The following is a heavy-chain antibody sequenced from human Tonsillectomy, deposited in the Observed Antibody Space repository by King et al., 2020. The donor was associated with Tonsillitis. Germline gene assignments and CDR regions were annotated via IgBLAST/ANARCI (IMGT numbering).Heavy chain of an antibody. CDR2: IRRKACGGTT. CDR1: GFTFGDYA. D-gene: IGHD3-10*01. CDR3: PSDSVRFGEWDYYYYLHL. Sequence: VQLVESGGGLVQPGRSLRLSCTASGFTFGDYAMSWVRQAPGKGLEWVGFIRRKACGGTTEYAASVKGRFSISRDDSKSIAYLQMNSLKTEDTAVYYCPSDSVRFGEWDYYYYLHLWGKGTTVTVSS. J-gene: IGHJ6*03. V-gene: IGHV3-49*04.